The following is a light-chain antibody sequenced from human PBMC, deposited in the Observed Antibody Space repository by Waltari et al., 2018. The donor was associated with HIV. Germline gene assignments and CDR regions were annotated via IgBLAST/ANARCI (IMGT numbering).Light chain of an antibody. CDR2: GSS. CDR1: QSVTTN. CDR3: QQYKHWPWT. V-gene: IGKV3-15*01. Sequence: EIVMTQSPDTLSVSPGERATLSCRASQSVTTNLAWYQQKPGQAPRLLFYGSSTRATGLPDRFSGSGSGTEFTLTISSLQSEDSAVYYCQQYKHWPWTFGQGTTVEIK. J-gene: IGKJ1*01.